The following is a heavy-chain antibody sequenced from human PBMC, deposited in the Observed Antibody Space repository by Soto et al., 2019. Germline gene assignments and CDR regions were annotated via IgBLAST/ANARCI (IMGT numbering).Heavy chain of an antibody. CDR3: GHETDCCWSRGDYNSDMDV. Sequence: QESGPGLVKPSETLSLTCTVSGGSINSSSYYWGWVRQPPGKGLHWLENVSYTGSTHFNPSLKSRVTMSVDTSNTASPATDSAVHDCARSLSEQGHETDCCWSRGDYNSDMDVWGQGTTVTVSS. CDR1: GGSINSSSYY. D-gene: IGHD3-3*01. J-gene: IGHJ6*02. V-gene: IGHV4-39*01. CDR2: VSYTGST.